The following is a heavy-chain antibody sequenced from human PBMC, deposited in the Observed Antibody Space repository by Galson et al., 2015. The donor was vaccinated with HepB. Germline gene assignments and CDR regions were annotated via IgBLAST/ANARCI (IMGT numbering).Heavy chain of an antibody. CDR1: GFTFSSYA. CDR2: ISGSGGST. V-gene: IGHV3-23*01. Sequence: SLRLSCAASGFTFSSYAMSWVRQAPGKGLEWVSAISGSGGSTYYADSVKGRFTISRDNSKNTLYLQMNSLRAEDTAVYYCAKFLHPLITIFGVVIAPFDSFDYWGQGTLVTVSS. CDR3: AKFLHPLITIFGVVIAPFDSFDY. D-gene: IGHD3-3*01. J-gene: IGHJ4*02.